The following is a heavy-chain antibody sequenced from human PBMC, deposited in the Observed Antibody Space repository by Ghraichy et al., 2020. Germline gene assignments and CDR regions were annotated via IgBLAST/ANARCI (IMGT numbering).Heavy chain of an antibody. V-gene: IGHV1-24*01. J-gene: IGHJ6*02. CDR1: GYSLTELS. CDR2: FNPEDGQI. Sequence: VKVSCKVSGYSLTELSMHWVRQAPGKGLEWMGGFNPEDGQIFYARKFRSRITMTEDTSTDTAYMELSSLRSEDTAVYFCASRGFGEPTYYFYQYGMDVWGQGTTVTVSS. CDR3: ASRGFGEPTYYFYQYGMDV. D-gene: IGHD3-10*01.